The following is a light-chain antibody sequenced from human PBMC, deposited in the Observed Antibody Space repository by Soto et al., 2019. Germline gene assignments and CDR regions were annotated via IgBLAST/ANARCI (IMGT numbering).Light chain of an antibody. Sequence: QSVLTQSPSASASLGASVKLTCTLSSGHSSYAIAWYQQQPEKGPRYLMKLNSDGSHSKGDGIPDRFSGSSSGAERYLTISSLQSEDEADYYCQTWGTGPWVFGGGTQLTVL. CDR2: LNSDGSH. V-gene: IGLV4-69*01. CDR1: SGHSSYA. J-gene: IGLJ3*02. CDR3: QTWGTGPWV.